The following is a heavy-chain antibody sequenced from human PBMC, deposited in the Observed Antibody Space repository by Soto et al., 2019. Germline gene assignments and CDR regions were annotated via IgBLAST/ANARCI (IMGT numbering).Heavy chain of an antibody. CDR1: GFTVSSNY. J-gene: IGHJ1*01. D-gene: IGHD3-22*01. V-gene: IGHV3-53*01. CDR3: ARDRVESGYPEYFQH. Sequence: EVQLVESGGGLIQPGGSLSLSCAASGFTVSSNYMSWVRQATGKGLARVSVIYSGGSTYHADSVKGRFTIPRDNSKNTLYLQMNSLRAEDTAVYYCARDRVESGYPEYFQHWGQGTLVTVSS. CDR2: IYSGGST.